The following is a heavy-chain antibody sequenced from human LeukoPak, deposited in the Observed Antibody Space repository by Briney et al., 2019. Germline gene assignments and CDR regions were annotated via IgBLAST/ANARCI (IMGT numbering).Heavy chain of an antibody. Sequence: GGSLRLSCAASGFTFSSFAMSWVRQAPGKGLEWVSSVTGGGDTSFHADSVKGRFTISRDNSKNTLYLQINSLRAEDTAVYYCARSEGIVVVVAATPNWYFDLWGRGTLVTVSS. D-gene: IGHD2-15*01. CDR2: VTGGGDTS. CDR1: GFTFSSFA. CDR3: ARSEGIVVVVAATPNWYFDL. J-gene: IGHJ2*01. V-gene: IGHV3-23*01.